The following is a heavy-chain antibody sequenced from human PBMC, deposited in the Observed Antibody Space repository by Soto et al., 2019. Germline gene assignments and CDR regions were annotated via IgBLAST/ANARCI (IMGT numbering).Heavy chain of an antibody. D-gene: IGHD3-10*01. CDR1: GGSISSSSYY. CDR3: VSYGSGTYYSGYSFDF. J-gene: IGHJ4*02. Sequence: LSLTCTVSGGSISSSSYYWGWIRQPPGKGLEWIGSIYYSGSTYYNPSLKSRVTISVDTSKNQFSLKLSSVTAADTAVYYCVSYGSGTYYSGYSFDFWSQGSLVTVSS. V-gene: IGHV4-39*01. CDR2: IYYSGST.